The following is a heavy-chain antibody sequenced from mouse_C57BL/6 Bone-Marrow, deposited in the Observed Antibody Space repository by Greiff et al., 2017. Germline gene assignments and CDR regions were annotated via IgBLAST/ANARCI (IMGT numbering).Heavy chain of an antibody. Sequence: EAKAVESGGGLVKPGGSLKLSCAASGFTFSDYGMHWVRQAPEKGLEWVAYISSGSSTLYSADTVKGRFTISRDNAKNTLLLQMTSLRSEDTAMYYCARDYYYGSSPFAYWGQGTLVTVSA. CDR1: GFTFSDYG. CDR2: ISSGSSTL. J-gene: IGHJ3*01. CDR3: ARDYYYGSSPFAY. V-gene: IGHV5-17*01. D-gene: IGHD1-1*01.